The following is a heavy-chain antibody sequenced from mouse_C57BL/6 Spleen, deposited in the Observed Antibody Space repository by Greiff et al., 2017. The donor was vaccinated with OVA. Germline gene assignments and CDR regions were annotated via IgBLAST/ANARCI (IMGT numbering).Heavy chain of an antibody. CDR3: ARAWGSGRFAY. D-gene: IGHD3-2*02. CDR1: GYTFTSYW. CDR2: IDPSDSET. J-gene: IGHJ3*01. Sequence: QVQLQQPGAELVRPGSSVKLSCKASGYTFTSYWMHWVKQRPIQGLEWIGNIDPSDSETHYNQKFKDKATLTVDKSSSTAYMQLSSLTSEDSAVYYCARAWGSGRFAYWGQGTLVTVSA. V-gene: IGHV1-52*01.